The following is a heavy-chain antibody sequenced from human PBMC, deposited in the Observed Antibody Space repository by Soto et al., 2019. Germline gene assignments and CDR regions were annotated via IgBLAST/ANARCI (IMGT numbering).Heavy chain of an antibody. CDR1: GDSISSGGHN. D-gene: IGHD7-27*01. CDR3: TAGRDASKTGY. J-gene: IGHJ4*02. Sequence: QVQLQESGPGLVEPSQTLSLTCTVSGDSISSGGHNWSWIRQYPGKGLEWIGFIHYSGSPSYNPSLKSRVIISVDMSRNQFSLRLSSVTAADTAVYYCTAGRDASKTGYWGQGTLVTVSS. CDR2: IHYSGSP. V-gene: IGHV4-31*03.